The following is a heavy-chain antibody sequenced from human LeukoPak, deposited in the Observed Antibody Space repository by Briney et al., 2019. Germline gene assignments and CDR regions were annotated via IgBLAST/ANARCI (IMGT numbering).Heavy chain of an antibody. CDR3: ASNPRFLEWWYDH. CDR1: GGSISSSSYY. Sequence: SETLSLTCTVSGGSISSSSYYWGWIRQPPGKGLEWIGSIYYSGSTYYNPSLKSRVTISVDTSKNQFSLKLSSVTAAGTAVYYCASNPRFLEWWYDHWGQGTLVTVSS. V-gene: IGHV4-39*01. J-gene: IGHJ4*02. D-gene: IGHD3-3*01. CDR2: IYYSGST.